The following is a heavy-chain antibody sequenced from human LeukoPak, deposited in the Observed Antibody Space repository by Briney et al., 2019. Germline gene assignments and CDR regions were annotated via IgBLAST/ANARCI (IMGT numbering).Heavy chain of an antibody. CDR3: ARDYGGSSPFDY. Sequence: PGGSLRLSCAASGFAFSGYGMHWVRQAPGKGLECVSFILNDGSAQYHADSVKGRFSISRDNSKNTLYLQMNSLRAGDTAVYYCARDYGGSSPFDYWGQGTLVTVSS. CDR1: GFAFSGYG. CDR2: ILNDGSAQ. J-gene: IGHJ4*02. V-gene: IGHV3-30*02. D-gene: IGHD4-23*01.